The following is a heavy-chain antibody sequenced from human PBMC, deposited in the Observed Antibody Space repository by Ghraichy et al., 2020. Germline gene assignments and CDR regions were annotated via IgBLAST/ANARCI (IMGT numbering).Heavy chain of an antibody. D-gene: IGHD3-10*01. V-gene: IGHV3-9*01. CDR1: GFTFDDYA. CDR2: ISWNGGYI. J-gene: IGHJ4*02. Sequence: GGSLRLSCAASGFTFDDYAMHWVRQAPGKGLEWVSSISWNGGYITYADSVKGRFTISRDNAKNSLYLQINSLRVEDTAVYYCAKVSSMLRGVAYYFDYWGQGTLVTVSS. CDR3: AKVSSMLRGVAYYFDY.